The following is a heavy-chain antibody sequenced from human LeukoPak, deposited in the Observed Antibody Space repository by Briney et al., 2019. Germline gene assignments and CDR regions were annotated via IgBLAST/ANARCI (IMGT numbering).Heavy chain of an antibody. CDR3: AKIVSSGWRYYMDV. CDR2: IRYDGSNK. J-gene: IGHJ6*03. D-gene: IGHD6-19*01. CDR1: GFTFSSYG. Sequence: PGGSLRLSCAASGFTFSSYGMHWVRPAPGKGLEWVAFIRYDGSNKYYADSVKGRFTISRENSKNTLYLQMNSLRAEDTAVYYCAKIVSSGWRYYMDVWGKGTTVTISS. V-gene: IGHV3-30*02.